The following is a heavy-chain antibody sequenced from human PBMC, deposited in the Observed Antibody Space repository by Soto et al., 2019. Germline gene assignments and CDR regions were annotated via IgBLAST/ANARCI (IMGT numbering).Heavy chain of an antibody. CDR2: IIPIFGTA. V-gene: IGHV1-69*06. Sequence: ASVKVSYKASGGTFSSYAISWVRQAPGQGLEWMGGIIPIFGTANYAQKFQGRVTITADKSTSTAYMELSSLRSEDTAVYYCAGGYYYDSSGYYYHFDAFDIWRQGTMFIVSS. CDR3: AGGYYYDSSGYYYHFDAFDI. CDR1: GGTFSSYA. J-gene: IGHJ3*02. D-gene: IGHD3-22*01.